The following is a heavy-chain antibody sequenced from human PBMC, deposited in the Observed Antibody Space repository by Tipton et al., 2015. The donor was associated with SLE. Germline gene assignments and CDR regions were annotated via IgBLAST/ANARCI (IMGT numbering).Heavy chain of an antibody. Sequence: TLSLTCTVSGGSITSGSYYWTWVRQPAGRGLEWIGRVYTVGNTNYNPSLESRVSISVDTSKNQFSLQLSSVTAADTAVYYCARAPTYSSGWFDYWGQGTLVTVSS. D-gene: IGHD6-19*01. V-gene: IGHV4-61*02. CDR2: VYTVGNT. J-gene: IGHJ4*02. CDR1: GGSITSGSYY. CDR3: ARAPTYSSGWFDY.